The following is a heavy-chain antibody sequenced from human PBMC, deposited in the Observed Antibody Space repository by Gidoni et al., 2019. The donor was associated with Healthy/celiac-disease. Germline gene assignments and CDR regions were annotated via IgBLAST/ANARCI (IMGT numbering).Heavy chain of an antibody. CDR1: GSTFTSYD. Sequence: QVQLVQSGAEVKKPGASVKVSCKAYGSTFTSYDINWVRQATGHGLEWMGWMNPDSGNTSYAQKFQGRVTMTRNTSISTAYMELSSLRSEDTAVYYCAREGKVVRITIFGVARLFDDWGQGTLVTVSS. CDR2: MNPDSGNT. CDR3: AREGKVVRITIFGVARLFDD. J-gene: IGHJ4*02. V-gene: IGHV1-8*01. D-gene: IGHD3-3*01.